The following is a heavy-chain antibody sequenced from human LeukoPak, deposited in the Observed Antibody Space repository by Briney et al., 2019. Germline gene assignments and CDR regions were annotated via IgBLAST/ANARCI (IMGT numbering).Heavy chain of an antibody. D-gene: IGHD1-26*01. Sequence: GGSLSLYCAASGFIFSSYSMSWVRQAPGKGLEWVSAIGVSGGNTYYADSVKGRFTISRDNSKNTLYLQMNSLRAEDTAVYYCAVPKWELLNWGEGTLVTVSS. CDR2: IGVSGGNT. CDR3: AVPKWELLN. V-gene: IGHV3-23*01. CDR1: GFIFSSYS. J-gene: IGHJ4*02.